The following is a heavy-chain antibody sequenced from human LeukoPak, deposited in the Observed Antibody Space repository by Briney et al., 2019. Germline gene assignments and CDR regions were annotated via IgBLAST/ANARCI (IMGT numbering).Heavy chain of an antibody. CDR2: ISGSGGST. CDR3: AKGYGSSWYNWFDP. D-gene: IGHD6-13*01. V-gene: IGHV3-23*01. Sequence: GGSLRLSCAASGLTFSSYAMSWVRQAPGKGLEWVSAISGSGGSTYYADSVKGRFTISRDNSKNTLYLQMNSLRAEDTAVYYCAKGYGSSWYNWFDPWGQGTLVTVSS. J-gene: IGHJ5*02. CDR1: GLTFSSYA.